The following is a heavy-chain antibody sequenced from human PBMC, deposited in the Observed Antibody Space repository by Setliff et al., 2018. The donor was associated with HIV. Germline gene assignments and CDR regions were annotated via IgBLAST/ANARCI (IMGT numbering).Heavy chain of an antibody. CDR2: VSGRGDSI. D-gene: IGHD5-18*01. Sequence: PGGSLRLSCAGSGFTFNSYSLNWVRQAPGKGLEWVSYVSGRGDSIYYAASVKGRFTISRDNAKNSLYLQMNSLIAEDTAVYYCARESYNYGYNDWGQGTLVTVSS. J-gene: IGHJ4*02. CDR1: GFTFNSYS. CDR3: ARESYNYGYND. V-gene: IGHV3-48*01.